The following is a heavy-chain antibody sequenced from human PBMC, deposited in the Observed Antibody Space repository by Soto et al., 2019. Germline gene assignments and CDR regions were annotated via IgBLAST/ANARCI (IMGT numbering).Heavy chain of an antibody. CDR1: GFTFSSYW. D-gene: IGHD4-17*01. J-gene: IGHJ6*02. CDR2: INSDGSST. CDR3: AGALLTVTSYYYYGMDV. Sequence: GGSLRLSCAASGFTFSSYWMHWVRQAPGKGLVWVSRINSDGSSTSYADSVKGRFTISRDNAKNTLYLQMNSLRAEDTAVYYCAGALLTVTSYYYYGMDVGGQGTTVTVSS. V-gene: IGHV3-74*01.